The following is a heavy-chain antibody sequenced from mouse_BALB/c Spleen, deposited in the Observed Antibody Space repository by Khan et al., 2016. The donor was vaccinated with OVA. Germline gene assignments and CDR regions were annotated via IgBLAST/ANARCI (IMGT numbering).Heavy chain of an antibody. CDR2: ISSGGSYT. Sequence: DVTLVESGGDLVKPGGSLKLSCAASGFTFSTYGMSWVRQTPDKRLEWVATISSGGSYTYYPDSVKGRFTISRDNARNTLNLQMRSLKSADTARFYCAKHGYYYNNETFAYWGQGTLVTVSA. J-gene: IGHJ3*01. D-gene: IGHD1-1*01. V-gene: IGHV5-6*02. CDR3: AKHGYYYNNETFAY. CDR1: GFTFSTYG.